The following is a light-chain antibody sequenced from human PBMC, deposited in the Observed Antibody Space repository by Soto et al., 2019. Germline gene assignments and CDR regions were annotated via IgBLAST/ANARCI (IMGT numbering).Light chain of an antibody. V-gene: IGKV3-20*01. CDR3: QQYGSSPPIT. Sequence: EIVMTQSPATLSVSPRERSTRSCRSSQSVSSNLAWYQQKPGQAPRLLIYGASTRATGIPDRFSGSGSGTDFTLTISRLEPEDFAVYYCQQYGSSPPITFGQGTRLEIK. CDR2: GAS. J-gene: IGKJ5*01. CDR1: QSVSSN.